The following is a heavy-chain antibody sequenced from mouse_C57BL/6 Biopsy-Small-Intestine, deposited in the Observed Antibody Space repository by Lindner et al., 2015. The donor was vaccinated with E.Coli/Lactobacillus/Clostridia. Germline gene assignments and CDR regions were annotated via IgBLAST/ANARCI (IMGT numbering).Heavy chain of an antibody. D-gene: IGHD2-13*01. CDR1: GYTFISFG. CDR3: TRGDSCDF. CDR2: IFPISGNV. Sequence: VQLQESGAELARPGASVKLSCKASGYTFISFGISWVKQRTGQGLEWIGEIFPISGNVYYNERFKGKATLSADKSSSTVYMELRSLTSEDSAVYFCTRGDSCDFWGQGTTLTVSS. V-gene: IGHV1-81*01. J-gene: IGHJ2*01.